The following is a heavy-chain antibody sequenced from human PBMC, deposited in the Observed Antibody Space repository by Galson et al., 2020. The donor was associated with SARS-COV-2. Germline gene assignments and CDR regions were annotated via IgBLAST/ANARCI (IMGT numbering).Heavy chain of an antibody. J-gene: IGHJ5*02. Sequence: GGSLRLSCAASGFTFSSYAMHWVRQAPGKGLEWVAAISYDGSNKYYADSVKGRFTISRDNSKNTLYLQMNSLRAEDTAVYYCARAGSGSYYNWFDPWGQGTLVTVSS. CDR1: GFTFSSYA. V-gene: IGHV3-30-3*01. D-gene: IGHD3-10*01. CDR3: ARAGSGSYYNWFDP. CDR2: ISYDGSNK.